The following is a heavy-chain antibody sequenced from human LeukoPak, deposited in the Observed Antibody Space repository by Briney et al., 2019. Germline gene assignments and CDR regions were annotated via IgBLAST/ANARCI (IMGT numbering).Heavy chain of an antibody. J-gene: IGHJ2*01. CDR1: GGSISSYY. CDR2: IYANGIT. D-gene: IGHD3-22*01. Sequence: SETLSLTCTVSGGSISSYYSNWIRQPPGKGLEWNGYIYANGITSYHPSLRSRCPISIATSKHQFSLRLSAVTAADTAIYYCARRAYYDSSGYSPASGYFDLWGRGTLVSVSS. CDR3: ARRAYYDSSGYSPASGYFDL. V-gene: IGHV4-4*08.